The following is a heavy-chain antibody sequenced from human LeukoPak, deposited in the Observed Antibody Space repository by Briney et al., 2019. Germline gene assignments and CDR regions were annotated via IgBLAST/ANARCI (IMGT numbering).Heavy chain of an antibody. CDR2: IYDSGTT. CDR1: GXSISSGGDY. D-gene: IGHD1-14*01. V-gene: IGHV4-31*02. Sequence: SETLSLTWTVSGXSISSGGDYWSWIRQHPGKGLEWIGYIYDSGTTYYNPSLKSRLTISVDTSKNQFSLKLRSLTAADTAVYYCARGGDRRGFDYWGQGTLVTVSS. CDR3: ARGGDRRGFDY. J-gene: IGHJ4*02.